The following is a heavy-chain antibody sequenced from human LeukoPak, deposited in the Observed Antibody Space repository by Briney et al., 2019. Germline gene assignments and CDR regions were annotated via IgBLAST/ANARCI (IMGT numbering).Heavy chain of an antibody. D-gene: IGHD4-17*01. CDR2: ISSDTSYI. Sequence: PGGSLRLSCTASGFTFSSYAMNWVRQAPGKGLEWVSLISSDTSYIHYADSVKGRFTISRDNAKNSVFLQMNSLRAEDTAVYYCARDTSTVTNREFDYWGPGTLVTVSS. J-gene: IGHJ4*02. CDR3: ARDTSTVTNREFDY. V-gene: IGHV3-21*01. CDR1: GFTFSSYA.